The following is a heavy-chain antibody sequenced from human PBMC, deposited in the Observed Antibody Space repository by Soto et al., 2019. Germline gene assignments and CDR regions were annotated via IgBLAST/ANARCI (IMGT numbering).Heavy chain of an antibody. Sequence: VASVKVSCKASGYTFTSYYVHWVRQAPGQGLEWMGIINPSGATTTYAQNFQGRVAMTRDTSTSTVYMELSSLRSEDTAVYYCSRPTIVWGVIIMRSGKYFDYWGQGTLGTVSS. J-gene: IGHJ4*02. D-gene: IGHD3-10*01. CDR3: SRPTIVWGVIIMRSGKYFDY. CDR2: INPSGATT. V-gene: IGHV1-46*01. CDR1: GYTFTSYY.